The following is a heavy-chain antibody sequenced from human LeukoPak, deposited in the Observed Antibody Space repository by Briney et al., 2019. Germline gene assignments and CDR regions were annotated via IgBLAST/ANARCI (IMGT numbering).Heavy chain of an antibody. CDR2: ISWNSGTI. Sequence: GRSLRLSCAASGFTFDDYAMHWVRHAPGKGLEWVSGISWNSGTIGYADSVKGRFTISRDNAKNSLYLQMNSLRAEDTALYYCAKVGTGRDGYNIGGFDYWGQGTLVTVSS. CDR1: GFTFDDYA. CDR3: AKVGTGRDGYNIGGFDY. J-gene: IGHJ4*02. V-gene: IGHV3-9*01. D-gene: IGHD5-24*01.